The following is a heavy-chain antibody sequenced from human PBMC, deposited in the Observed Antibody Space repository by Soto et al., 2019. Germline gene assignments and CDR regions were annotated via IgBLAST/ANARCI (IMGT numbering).Heavy chain of an antibody. J-gene: IGHJ6*02. D-gene: IGHD3-3*01. CDR3: ARGGDDFWSGPLHHGMDV. CDR2: IGTAGDT. CDR1: GFTFSSYD. V-gene: IGHV3-13*01. Sequence: SGGSLRLSCAASGFTFSSYDMHWVRQATGKGLKRVSAIGTAGDTYYPGSVKGRFTLSRENAKNFLYLQMNSLRAEDTAVYYCARGGDDFWSGPLHHGMDVWGQGTTVTVS.